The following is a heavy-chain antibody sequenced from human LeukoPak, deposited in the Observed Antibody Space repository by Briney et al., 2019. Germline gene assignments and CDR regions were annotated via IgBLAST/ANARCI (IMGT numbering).Heavy chain of an antibody. CDR2: FDPEDGET. CDR3: ATDYRGSSWYEGSGSYFDY. V-gene: IGHV1-24*01. Sequence: ASVKVSCKVSGYTLTELSMHWVRQAPGKGLEWMGGFDPEDGETIYAQKFQGRVTMTEDTSTDTAYMELSSLRSVDTAVYYCATDYRGSSWYEGSGSYFDYWGQGTLVTVSS. J-gene: IGHJ4*02. CDR1: GYTLTELS. D-gene: IGHD6-13*01.